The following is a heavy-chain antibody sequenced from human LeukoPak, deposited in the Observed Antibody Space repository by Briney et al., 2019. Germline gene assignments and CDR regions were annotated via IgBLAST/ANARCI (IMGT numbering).Heavy chain of an antibody. J-gene: IGHJ3*02. Sequence: SETLSLTCTVSSGSISSSNYYWGWIRQPPGKGLEWIVYIYYSGSTNYNPSLKSRFTISVDTAKNQFSLKLSSVTAADTAVYYCARYGGYSYGPSYAFDIWGQGTMVTVSS. CDR2: IYYSGST. CDR1: SGSISSSNYY. CDR3: ARYGGYSYGPSYAFDI. D-gene: IGHD5-18*01. V-gene: IGHV4-61*05.